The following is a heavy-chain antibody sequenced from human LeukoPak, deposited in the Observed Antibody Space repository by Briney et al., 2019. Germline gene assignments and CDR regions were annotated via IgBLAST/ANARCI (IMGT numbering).Heavy chain of an antibody. V-gene: IGHV1-69*01. CDR1: GYTFSSNW. Sequence: KISCKGSGYTFSSNWIGWVRQAPGQGLEWMGGIIPIFGTANYAQKFQGRVTITADESTSTAYMELSSLRSEDTAVYYCAAAHDYGDYVLDYWGQGTLVAVSS. D-gene: IGHD4-17*01. CDR3: AAAHDYGDYVLDY. CDR2: IIPIFGTA. J-gene: IGHJ4*02.